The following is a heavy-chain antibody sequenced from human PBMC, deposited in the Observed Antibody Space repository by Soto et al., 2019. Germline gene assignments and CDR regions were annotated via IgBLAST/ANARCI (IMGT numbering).Heavy chain of an antibody. D-gene: IGHD6-6*01. V-gene: IGHV4-31*03. CDR1: GGSISSGGFY. CDR2: IYYSGST. Sequence: SETLCLTCTVSGGSISSGGFYWSWIRQHPGKGLEWIGYIYYSGSTYYNPSLKSRVTISVDTSKNQFSLKLSSVTAADTAVYYCARRDSSIYFDYWGQGTLVTVSS. CDR3: ARRDSSIYFDY. J-gene: IGHJ4*02.